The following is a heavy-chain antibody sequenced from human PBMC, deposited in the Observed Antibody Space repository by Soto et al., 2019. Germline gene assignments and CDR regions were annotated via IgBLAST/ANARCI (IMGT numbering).Heavy chain of an antibody. CDR2: ISYDGSNK. D-gene: IGHD2-2*01. Sequence: GGSLRLSCAASGFTFSSYGMHWVRQAPGKGLEWVAVISYDGSNKYYADSVKGRFTISRDNSKNTLYLQMNSLRAENTAVYYCAKDTDGRVPAAILSGMAVWGQGTTVTVSS. J-gene: IGHJ6*02. CDR3: AKDTDGRVPAAILSGMAV. V-gene: IGHV3-30*18. CDR1: GFTFSSYG.